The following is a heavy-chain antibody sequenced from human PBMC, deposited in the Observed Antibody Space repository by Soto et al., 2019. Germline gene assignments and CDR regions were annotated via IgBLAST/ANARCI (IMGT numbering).Heavy chain of an antibody. CDR2: IYYSGRT. CDR1: GGSISSADYY. J-gene: IGHJ4*02. CDR3: ARDHYDYGVESD. Sequence: SETLSLTCTVSGGSISSADYYWSWIRQPPGKGLEWIGHIYYSGRTYYNPSLKSRLTISIDTSKNQFSLKLNSVTAADTAVYFCARDHYDYGVESDWGQGALVTVSS. V-gene: IGHV4-30-4*01. D-gene: IGHD4-17*01.